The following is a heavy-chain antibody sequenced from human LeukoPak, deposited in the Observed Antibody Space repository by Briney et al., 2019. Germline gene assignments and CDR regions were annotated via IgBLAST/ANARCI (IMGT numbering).Heavy chain of an antibody. J-gene: IGHJ4*02. CDR2: IYHSGST. CDR1: GGSISSSNW. CDR3: ARVFNTLVGGDAGFDY. V-gene: IGHV4-4*02. D-gene: IGHD2-21*02. Sequence: SETLSLTCAVSGGSISSSNWWSWVRQPPGKGLEWIGEIYHSGSTNYNPSLKSRVTISVDKSKNQFSLKLSSVTAADTAVYYCARVFNTLVGGDAGFDYWGQGTLVTVSS.